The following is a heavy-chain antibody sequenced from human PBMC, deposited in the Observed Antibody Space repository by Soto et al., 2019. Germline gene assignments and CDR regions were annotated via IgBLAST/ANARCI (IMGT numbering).Heavy chain of an antibody. Sequence: GESLTISCKASGYRFSSYWIVWVLQKPGKGLECIGIISPDDSETKYSPSFQGQVIISVDRSINTVSLQWSSLKASDSAMYYCARDSPGGYQGSPPDIWGQGTMVTVSS. J-gene: IGHJ4*02. CDR2: ISPDDSET. CDR3: ARDSPGGYQGSPPDI. CDR1: GYRFSSYW. D-gene: IGHD2-2*01. V-gene: IGHV5-51*01.